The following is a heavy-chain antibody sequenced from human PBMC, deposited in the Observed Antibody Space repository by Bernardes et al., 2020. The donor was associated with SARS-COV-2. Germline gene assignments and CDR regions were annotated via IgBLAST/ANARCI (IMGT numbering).Heavy chain of an antibody. J-gene: IGHJ3*02. Sequence: GGSLRLSCAASGFIFSDNAMHWVRQAPGKGLEWVALISYDGITKDYADSVKGRFTISRDNSENTLHLQMDTLRAEDTAMYYCARGLRDGWSEINVFDMWGQGTMVTVSS. CDR2: ISYDGITK. V-gene: IGHV3-30*17. CDR1: GFIFSDNA. D-gene: IGHD6-19*01. CDR3: ARGLRDGWSEINVFDM.